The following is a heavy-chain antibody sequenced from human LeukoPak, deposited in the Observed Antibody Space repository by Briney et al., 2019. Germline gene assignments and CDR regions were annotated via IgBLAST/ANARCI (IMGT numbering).Heavy chain of an antibody. CDR3: VRVGNYREFDY. CDR2: LSSTGDAT. CDR1: GFTFSNYA. D-gene: IGHD1-7*01. V-gene: IGHV3-64*01. J-gene: IGHJ4*02. Sequence: PGGSLRLSCAASGFTFSNYALHWVRQAPGKGLEYVSALSSTGDATFYANSVKGRFTISRDNYKNTLYLQMGSLRAEDMAVYYCVRVGNYREFDYWGQGTLVTVSS.